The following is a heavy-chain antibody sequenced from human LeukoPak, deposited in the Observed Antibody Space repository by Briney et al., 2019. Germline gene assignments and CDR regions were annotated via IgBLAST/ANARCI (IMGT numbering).Heavy chain of an antibody. V-gene: IGHV3-23*01. CDR1: GFTFSSYA. J-gene: IGHJ4*02. CDR2: ISGSGGST. Sequence: GGSLRLSCAASGFTFSSYAMSWVRQAPGKGLEWVSAISGSGGSTYYADSVRGRFTISRDNSKNTVYLQLNSLRAGDTAIYYCTKDRRGPAAGTWYFDSWGQGTLVTVSS. D-gene: IGHD6-13*01. CDR3: TKDRRGPAAGTWYFDS.